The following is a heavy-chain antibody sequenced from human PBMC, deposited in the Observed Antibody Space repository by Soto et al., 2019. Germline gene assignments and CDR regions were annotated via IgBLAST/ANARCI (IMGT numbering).Heavy chain of an antibody. J-gene: IGHJ4*02. V-gene: IGHV3-30*18. D-gene: IGHD2-15*01. CDR1: GFTFGSYG. CDR2: ISYDGRNK. Sequence: QVQLVESGGGVVQPGRSLRLSCAGSGFTFGSYGMHWVRQAPGKGLEWVAVISYDGRNKNYADSVKGRFTISRDDSTNTLSLQMYSLGVEDTAVYYCGKRAEYCNVPGCYGVDYWGQGTLVTVSS. CDR3: GKRAEYCNVPGCYGVDY.